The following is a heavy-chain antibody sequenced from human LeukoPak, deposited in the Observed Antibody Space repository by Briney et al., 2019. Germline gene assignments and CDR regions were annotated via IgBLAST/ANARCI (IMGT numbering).Heavy chain of an antibody. CDR2: IVVGSGNT. D-gene: IGHD3-16*01. J-gene: IGHJ5*02. Sequence: ASVKVSCKASGFTFTSSAMQWVRQARGQRLEWIGWIVVGSGNTNYAQKFQERVTITRDMSTSTAYMELSSLRSEDTAVYYCAADRAYLPTWRWFDPWGQGTLVTVSS. CDR1: GFTFTSSA. V-gene: IGHV1-58*02. CDR3: AADRAYLPTWRWFDP.